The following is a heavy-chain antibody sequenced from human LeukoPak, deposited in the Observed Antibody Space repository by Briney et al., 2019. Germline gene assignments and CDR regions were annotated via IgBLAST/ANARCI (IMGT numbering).Heavy chain of an antibody. D-gene: IGHD1-26*01. CDR2: IFGSGSS. CDR3: AREKDTGSNHAKIRYDI. V-gene: IGHV4-59*01. Sequence: GSLRLSCAASGFTFSSYAMSWVRQAPGKGLEWIGWIFGSGSSNYNPSLKSRLTISVDTSKNQFSLKLTSATAADTAVYYCAREKDTGSNHAKIRYDIWGQGTMVTVSS. CDR1: GFTFSSYA. J-gene: IGHJ3*02.